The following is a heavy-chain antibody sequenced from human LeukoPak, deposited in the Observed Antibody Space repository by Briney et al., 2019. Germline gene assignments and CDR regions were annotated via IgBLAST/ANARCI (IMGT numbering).Heavy chain of an antibody. CDR2: MNPNSGNT. CDR3: ARSTYYGGNSREDY. Sequence: ASVKVSCKASGYTFTSYDINWVRQATGPGLEWMGWMNPNSGNTGYAQKFQGRVTMTRNTSISTAYMELSSLRSEDTAVYYCARSTYYGGNSREDYWGQGTLVTVSS. J-gene: IGHJ4*02. V-gene: IGHV1-8*01. D-gene: IGHD4-23*01. CDR1: GYTFTSYD.